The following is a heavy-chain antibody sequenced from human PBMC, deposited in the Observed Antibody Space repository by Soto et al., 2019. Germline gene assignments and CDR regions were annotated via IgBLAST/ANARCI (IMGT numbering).Heavy chain of an antibody. CDR2: IIPIFGTA. V-gene: IGHV1-69*06. CDR1: EDTFRNYA. Sequence: QVELVQSGAEVKKPGSSVKVSCQASEDTFRNYAISWVRQAPGQGLEWMGRIIPIFGTANYAQKFQGRVTITADTSANTVYLELSSLRSEDTAVYYCVSTKYDSSAYYYWYLGLWGRGTLVTVSS. D-gene: IGHD3-22*01. J-gene: IGHJ2*01. CDR3: VSTKYDSSAYYYWYLGL.